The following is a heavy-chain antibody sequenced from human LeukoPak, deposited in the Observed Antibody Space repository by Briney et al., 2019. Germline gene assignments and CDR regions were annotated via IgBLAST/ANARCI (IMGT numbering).Heavy chain of an antibody. CDR3: ARRAVTVAGGAFDI. J-gene: IGHJ3*02. Sequence: GESLKISCKGSGYSFGSQWIGWVRQMPGEGPGWVGLIYPGDSNTIYSPSFQAQVTMSADKSISTAYLEWSSLKASDTATYYCARRAVTVAGGAFDIWGQGTMVTVS. CDR2: IYPGDSNT. V-gene: IGHV5-51*01. D-gene: IGHD6-19*01. CDR1: GYSFGSQW.